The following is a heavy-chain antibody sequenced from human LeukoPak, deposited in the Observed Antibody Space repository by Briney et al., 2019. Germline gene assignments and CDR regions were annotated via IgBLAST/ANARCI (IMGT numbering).Heavy chain of an antibody. Sequence: QSGGSLRLSCAASGFTFSNSWMNWVRQAPGKGLEWVANIKQDGSVKYYVDSVKGRFTISRDNAKNSLYLQMSSLRAEDTAVYYCARDEDGGNSYGWGQGTLVTVSS. CDR1: GFTFSNSW. V-gene: IGHV3-7*01. D-gene: IGHD4-23*01. CDR2: IKQDGSVK. J-gene: IGHJ4*02. CDR3: ARDEDGGNSYG.